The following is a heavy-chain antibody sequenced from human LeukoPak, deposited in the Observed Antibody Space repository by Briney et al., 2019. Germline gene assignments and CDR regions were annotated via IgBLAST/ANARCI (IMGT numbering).Heavy chain of an antibody. D-gene: IGHD6-19*01. CDR3: AREAGISVAGTPWFDP. CDR2: IYPDDSDT. V-gene: IGHV5-51*01. Sequence: GESLKISCKGSGYSFTSYWIGWVRQMPGKGLEWMGIIYPDDSDTRYSPSFQGQVTISADKSISTAYLQWSSLKSSDTAMYYCAREAGISVAGTPWFDPWGQGTLVTVSS. J-gene: IGHJ5*02. CDR1: GYSFTSYW.